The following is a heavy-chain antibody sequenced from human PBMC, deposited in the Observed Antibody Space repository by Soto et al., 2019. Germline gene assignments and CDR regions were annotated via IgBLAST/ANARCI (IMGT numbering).Heavy chain of an antibody. CDR3: ARLSQGLKWLRPIDY. CDR2: INWNGGST. Sequence: GGSLRLSCAASGFTFDDYGMSWVRQAPGKGLEWVSGINWNGGSTGYADSVKGRFTISRDNAKNSLYLQMNSLRAEDTALYYCARLSQGLKWLRPIDYWGQGTLVTVSS. V-gene: IGHV3-20*04. CDR1: GFTFDDYG. J-gene: IGHJ4*02. D-gene: IGHD5-18*01.